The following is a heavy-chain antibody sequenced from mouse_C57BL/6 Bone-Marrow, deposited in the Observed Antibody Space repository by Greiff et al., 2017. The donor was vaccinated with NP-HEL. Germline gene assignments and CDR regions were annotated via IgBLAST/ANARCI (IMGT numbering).Heavy chain of an antibody. CDR1: GFSLTSYG. Sequence: VQRVESGPGLVAPSQSLSITCTVSGFSLTSYGVSWVRQPPGKGLEWLGVIWGAGSTNYHSAPISRLSISKDNSKSQVFIKLNSQQTDDTATYYGAKEPYDYGSRRYFEVWGTGTTVTVSS. J-gene: IGHJ1*03. CDR3: AKEPYDYGSRRYFEV. D-gene: IGHD1-1*01. CDR2: IWGAGST. V-gene: IGHV2-3*01.